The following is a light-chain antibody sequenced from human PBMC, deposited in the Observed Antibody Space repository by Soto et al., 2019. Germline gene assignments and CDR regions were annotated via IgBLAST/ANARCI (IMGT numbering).Light chain of an antibody. V-gene: IGKV1-5*01. CDR1: QTISSW. CDR3: QQYSSYST. Sequence: IQMTQSPSTLSASVGDRVTITCRASQTISSWLAWYQQKPGKAPKVLIFDASNLESGVPSRFSGSGSGTEFTLTISSLQPDDFATYYCQQYSSYSTFGQGTKVDNK. CDR2: DAS. J-gene: IGKJ2*01.